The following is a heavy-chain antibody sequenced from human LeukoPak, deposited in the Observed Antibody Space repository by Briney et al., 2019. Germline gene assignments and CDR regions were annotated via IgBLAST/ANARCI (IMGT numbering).Heavy chain of an antibody. V-gene: IGHV4-38-2*02. Sequence: SETLSLTCTVSGYSISSGYYWGWIRQPPGKGLEWIGSIYHSGSTYYNPSLKSRVTISVDTSKNQFSLKLGSVTAADTAVYYCARFGSGSSWYYYMDVWGKGTTVTVSS. CDR3: ARFGSGSSWYYYMDV. D-gene: IGHD3-10*01. CDR2: IYHSGST. J-gene: IGHJ6*03. CDR1: GYSISSGYY.